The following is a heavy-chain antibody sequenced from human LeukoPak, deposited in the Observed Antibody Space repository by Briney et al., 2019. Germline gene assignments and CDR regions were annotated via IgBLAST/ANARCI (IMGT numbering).Heavy chain of an antibody. CDR3: ARLGGNYEYFDY. J-gene: IGHJ4*02. CDR2: IKQDGSEK. D-gene: IGHD4-23*01. V-gene: IGHV3-7*01. CDR1: GFTFSSYW. Sequence: PGGSLRLSCAASGFTFSSYWMSWVRQAPGKGREWVANIKQDGSEKYYVDSVKGRFTIPRDNAKNSLYLQMNSLRAEDTAVYYCARLGGNYEYFDYWGQGTLVTVSS.